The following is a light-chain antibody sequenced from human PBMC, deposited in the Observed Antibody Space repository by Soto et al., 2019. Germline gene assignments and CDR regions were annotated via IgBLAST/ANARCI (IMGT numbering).Light chain of an antibody. CDR1: TSDIGNYNY. Sequence: QSALTQPASVSGSPGQSISISCTGATSDIGNYNYFSWYQQHPGKAPKLIIYQVSNRPSGVPNRFSGSKSGNTASLTISGLQADDEADYYCSTYTGSNTPYVFGTGTKVPS. CDR3: STYTGSNTPYV. V-gene: IGLV2-14*01. J-gene: IGLJ1*01. CDR2: QVS.